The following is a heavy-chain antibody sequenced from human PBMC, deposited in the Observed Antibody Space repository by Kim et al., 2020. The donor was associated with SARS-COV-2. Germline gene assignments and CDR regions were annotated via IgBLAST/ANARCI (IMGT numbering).Heavy chain of an antibody. D-gene: IGHD6-19*01. V-gene: IGHV5-10-1*01. CDR3: ARQGRIGSGSPDY. J-gene: IGHJ4*02. Sequence: TYSPSFQGHVTISADKSISTAFLQWSSLKASDTAMYYCARQGRIGSGSPDYWGQGTLVTVSS.